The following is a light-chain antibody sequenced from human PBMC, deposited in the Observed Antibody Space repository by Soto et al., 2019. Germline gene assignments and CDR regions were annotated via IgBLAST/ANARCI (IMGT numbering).Light chain of an antibody. CDR1: QSVSSSY. J-gene: IGKJ5*01. V-gene: IGKV3-20*01. Sequence: EIVLTQSPGTLSLSPGERATLSCRASQSVSSSYLAWYQQKPGQAPRLLIYGASSRATGIPDRFSGSGSGTDFTLTLSRLEPADYDVYYCQQYGSSPITFGHGTRLEIK. CDR3: QQYGSSPIT. CDR2: GAS.